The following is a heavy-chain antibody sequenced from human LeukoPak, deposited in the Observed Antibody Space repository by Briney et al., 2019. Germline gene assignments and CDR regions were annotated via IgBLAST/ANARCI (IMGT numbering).Heavy chain of an antibody. J-gene: IGHJ5*02. Sequence: PSETLSLTRAVYGGSFSGYYWGWIRQPPGKGLEWIGSIYHSGSTYYNPSLKSRVTISVDTSKNQFSLKLSSVTAADTAVYYCAAMTTVTTSFDPWGQGTLVTVSS. CDR1: GGSFSGYY. CDR3: AAMTTVTTSFDP. CDR2: IYHSGST. V-gene: IGHV4-38-2*01. D-gene: IGHD4-17*01.